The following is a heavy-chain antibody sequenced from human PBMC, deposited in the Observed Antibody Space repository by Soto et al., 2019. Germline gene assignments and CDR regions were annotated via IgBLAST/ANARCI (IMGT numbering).Heavy chain of an antibody. CDR2: IFHSGHT. Sequence: SETLSLTCTVSGGSMTSGDYYWSWIRQPPGKGLEWIGYIFHSGHTYYNPSLKSRVSISVETSKNQFSLKLSSVTGADTAVYYCAREESSAWSIDYWGQGTLVTASS. D-gene: IGHD3-22*01. V-gene: IGHV4-30-4*01. J-gene: IGHJ4*02. CDR3: AREESSAWSIDY. CDR1: GGSMTSGDYY.